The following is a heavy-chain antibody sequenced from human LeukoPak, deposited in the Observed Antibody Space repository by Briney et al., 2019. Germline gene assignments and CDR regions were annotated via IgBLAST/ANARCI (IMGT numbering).Heavy chain of an antibody. D-gene: IGHD3-9*01. Sequence: GGSLRLSCAASGFTFSSYWMSWVRQAPGKGLEWVGRIKSKTDGGTTDYAAPVKGRFTISRDDSKNTLYLQMNSLKTEDTAVYYCTTDGRRLRYFDWLLNDDAFDIWGQGTMGTVSS. CDR3: TTDGRRLRYFDWLLNDDAFDI. CDR1: GFTFSSYW. V-gene: IGHV3-15*01. CDR2: IKSKTDGGTT. J-gene: IGHJ3*02.